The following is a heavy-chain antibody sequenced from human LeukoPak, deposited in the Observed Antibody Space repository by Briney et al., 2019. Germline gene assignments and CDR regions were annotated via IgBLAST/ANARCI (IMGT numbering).Heavy chain of an antibody. Sequence: SETLSLTCTVSGGSIISSDYHWGWVRQPPGKGLEWIGTISYSGNTDYNPSLRSRVTISVDTSKNQFSLKLSSVTAADTAVYYCARHLPHLYYDFWSGNVGYFDYWGQGTLVTVSS. V-gene: IGHV4-39*01. J-gene: IGHJ4*02. CDR2: ISYSGNT. CDR3: ARHLPHLYYDFWSGNVGYFDY. D-gene: IGHD3-3*01. CDR1: GGSIISSDYH.